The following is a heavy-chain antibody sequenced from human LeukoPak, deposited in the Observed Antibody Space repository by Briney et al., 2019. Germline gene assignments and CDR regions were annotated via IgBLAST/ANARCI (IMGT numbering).Heavy chain of an antibody. CDR2: ISSNGGST. CDR3: ARVRDGGRLDY. J-gene: IGHJ4*02. D-gene: IGHD3-10*01. Sequence: GGSLRLSCAASGFIFSNHAMHWVRQAPGKGLEYVSAISSNGGSTYYANSVKGRFTISRDNSKNTLYLQMGSLSAEDMAVYYCARVRDGGRLDYWGQGTLVTVSS. V-gene: IGHV3-64*01. CDR1: GFIFSNHA.